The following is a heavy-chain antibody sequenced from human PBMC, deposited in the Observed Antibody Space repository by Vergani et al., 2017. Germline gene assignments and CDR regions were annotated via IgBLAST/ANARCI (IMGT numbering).Heavy chain of an antibody. Sequence: QVQLQESGPGLVKPSETLSLTFTVSGGSISSYYWSWIRQPPGKGLEWIGYIYYSGSTNYNPSLKSRVTISVDTSKSSFSLRLSSVTTADTAMYYCARDTFHFDSENYDDVFDSWGQGTMVIVSS. CDR1: GGSISSYY. D-gene: IGHD3-16*01. J-gene: IGHJ3*02. CDR2: IYYSGST. CDR3: ARDTFHFDSENYDDVFDS. V-gene: IGHV4-59*01.